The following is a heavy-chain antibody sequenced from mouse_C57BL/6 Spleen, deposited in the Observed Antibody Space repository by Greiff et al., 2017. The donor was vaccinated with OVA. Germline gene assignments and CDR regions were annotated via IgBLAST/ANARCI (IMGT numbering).Heavy chain of an antibody. CDR1: GYTFTSYG. J-gene: IGHJ3*01. CDR3: GGAMVTTTGFAY. D-gene: IGHD2-2*01. CDR2: IYPRSGNT. V-gene: IGHV1-81*01. Sequence: VQLVESGAELARPGASVKLSCKASGYTFTSYGISWVKQRTGQGLEWIGEIYPRSGNTYYNEKFKGKATLTADKSSSTAYMELRSLTSEDSAVYFCGGAMVTTTGFAYWGQGTLVTVSA.